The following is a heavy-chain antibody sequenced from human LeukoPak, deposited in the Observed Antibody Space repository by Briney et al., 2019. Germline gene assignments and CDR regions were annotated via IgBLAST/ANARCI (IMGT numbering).Heavy chain of an antibody. CDR2: IKQDGSEK. CDR1: GFTLSSYW. D-gene: IGHD1-26*01. V-gene: IGHV3-7*01. Sequence: PGGSLRLSCAASGFTLSSYWMTWVRQAPGKGLEWVANIKQDGSEKYYVDSAKGRFTISRDNAKNSLYLQMNSLRAEDTAVYYCARAPSGVSFDYWGQGTLVTVSS. J-gene: IGHJ4*02. CDR3: ARAPSGVSFDY.